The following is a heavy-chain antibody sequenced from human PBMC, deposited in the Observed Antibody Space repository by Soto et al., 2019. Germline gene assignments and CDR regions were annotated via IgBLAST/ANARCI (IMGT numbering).Heavy chain of an antibody. CDR2: ISTYNGKT. Sequence: EASVKVSCKASGYTFTSHGISWVRQAPGQGLEWMGWISTYNGKTDYSQKFQGRVTMTADTRTTTGYMELRSLRSDDTAIYYCARLLTEGVTYREDAFDIWGQGTKVTVSS. J-gene: IGHJ3*02. D-gene: IGHD3-9*01. CDR3: ARLLTEGVTYREDAFDI. V-gene: IGHV1-18*01. CDR1: GYTFTSHG.